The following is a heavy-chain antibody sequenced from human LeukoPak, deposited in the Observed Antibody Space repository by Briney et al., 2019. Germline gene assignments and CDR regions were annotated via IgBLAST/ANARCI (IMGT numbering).Heavy chain of an antibody. CDR3: AKADYYGSGSYYWRPYYYYGMDV. J-gene: IGHJ6*02. CDR2: ISYDGSNK. D-gene: IGHD3-10*01. Sequence: QSGGSLRLSCAASGFTFSSYAMHWVRQAPGKGLEWVAVISYDGSNKYYADSVKGRFTISRDNSKNTLYLQMNSLRAEDTAVYYCAKADYYGSGSYYWRPYYYYGMDVWGQGTTVTVSS. V-gene: IGHV3-30-3*01. CDR1: GFTFSSYA.